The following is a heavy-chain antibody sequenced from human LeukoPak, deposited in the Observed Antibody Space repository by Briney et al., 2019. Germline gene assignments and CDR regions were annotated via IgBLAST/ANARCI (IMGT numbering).Heavy chain of an antibody. CDR1: GGSISSGGYY. CDR2: IYYSGST. Sequence: TASETLSLTCTVSGGSISSGGYYWSWIRQHPGKGLEWIGYIYYSGSTYYNPSLKSRVTISVDTSKNQFSLKLSSVTAADTAVYYCARGVTVDTAYAFDIWGQGTMVTVSS. CDR3: ARGVTVDTAYAFDI. V-gene: IGHV4-31*03. J-gene: IGHJ3*02. D-gene: IGHD5-18*01.